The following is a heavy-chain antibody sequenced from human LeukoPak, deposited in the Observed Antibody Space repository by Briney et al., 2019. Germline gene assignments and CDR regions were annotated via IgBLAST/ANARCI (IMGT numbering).Heavy chain of an antibody. CDR1: GFTLDYYA. V-gene: IGHV3-9*01. D-gene: IGHD3-10*01. Sequence: PGGSLRLSLAASGFTLDYYAVRWVRQAPGLGLASVPPISWNSGSIGYADSVKGRFTISRDNAKNSLHLQMNSLRAEDTALYYCAKGRYGDYYYYYGMDVWGQGTTVTVSS. J-gene: IGHJ6*02. CDR2: ISWNSGSI. CDR3: AKGRYGDYYYYYGMDV.